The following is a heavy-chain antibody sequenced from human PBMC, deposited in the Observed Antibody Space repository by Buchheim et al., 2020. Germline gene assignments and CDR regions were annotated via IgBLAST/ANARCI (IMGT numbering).Heavy chain of an antibody. J-gene: IGHJ4*02. CDR3: ARALWPLSSLDY. Sequence: QVQLVESGGGVVQPGRSLRLSCAASGFTFSSYGMHWVRQAPGKGLEWVAVIWYDGSNKYYADSVKGRFTISRDNSKNTLSLQMNSLRAEDTAVYYCARALWPLSSLDYWGQGTL. CDR1: GFTFSSYG. CDR2: IWYDGSNK. V-gene: IGHV3-33*01. D-gene: IGHD2-2*01.